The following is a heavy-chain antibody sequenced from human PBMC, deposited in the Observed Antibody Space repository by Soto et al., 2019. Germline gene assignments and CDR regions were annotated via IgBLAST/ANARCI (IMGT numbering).Heavy chain of an antibody. CDR3: AGDHDSGSYRFDY. Sequence: PSETLSLTCTVSGGSLSNYDWSWIRQPPGKGLEWIGYIYYSGSTTYNPSLKSRLTLSIDKSKNQFSLELKSVTAADTAIYYCAGDHDSGSYRFDYWGLGTLVTVSS. V-gene: IGHV4-59*01. CDR2: IYYSGST. D-gene: IGHD3-10*01. CDR1: GGSLSNYD. J-gene: IGHJ4*02.